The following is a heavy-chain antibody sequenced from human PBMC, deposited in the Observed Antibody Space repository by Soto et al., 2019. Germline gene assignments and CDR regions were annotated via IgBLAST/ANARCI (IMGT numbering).Heavy chain of an antibody. D-gene: IGHD3-3*01. CDR1: GFTFSSYV. V-gene: IGHV3-33*01. Sequence: GGSLRLSCAASGFTFSSYVMHWVRQAPGKGLEWVAVIWYDGSNKYYADSVKGRFTISRDNSKNTLYLQMNSLRAEDTAVYYCARDFVPITIFGVKWPLDAFDIWGQGTMVTVSS. J-gene: IGHJ3*02. CDR2: IWYDGSNK. CDR3: ARDFVPITIFGVKWPLDAFDI.